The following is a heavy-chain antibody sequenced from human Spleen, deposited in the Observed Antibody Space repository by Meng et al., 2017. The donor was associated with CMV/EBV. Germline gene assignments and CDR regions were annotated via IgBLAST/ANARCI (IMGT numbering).Heavy chain of an antibody. CDR1: GYSFTNSW. D-gene: IGHD3-10*01. V-gene: IGHV5-51*01. CDR2: IYPGDSET. Sequence: QWVSCKASGYSFTNSWIGWVRHVPGKGLQWMGIIYPGDSETRYSPSFEGQVTISADKSINSAYLQWTSLKASDTAMYYCARQSGSGSYSYGNWGQGTLVTVSS. J-gene: IGHJ4*02. CDR3: ARQSGSGSYSYGN.